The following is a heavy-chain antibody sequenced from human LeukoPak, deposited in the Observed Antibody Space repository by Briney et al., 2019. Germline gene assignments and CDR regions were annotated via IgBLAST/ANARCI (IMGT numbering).Heavy chain of an antibody. J-gene: IGHJ4*02. D-gene: IGHD3-22*01. V-gene: IGHV3-23*01. CDR2: ISGSGGST. CDR3: AKRGVVIRVILVGFHKEAYYFDS. CDR1: GITLSNYG. Sequence: GGPLRLSCAVSGITLSNYGMSGLREAPGKGLEWVAGISGSGGSTNYADAVKGRFTISRDNPKNTLYLQMNSLTVEDTAVYFCAKRGVVIRVILVGFHKEAYYFDSWGQGALVTVSS.